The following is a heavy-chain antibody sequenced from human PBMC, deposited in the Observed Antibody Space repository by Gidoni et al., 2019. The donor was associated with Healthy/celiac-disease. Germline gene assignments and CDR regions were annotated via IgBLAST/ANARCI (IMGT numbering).Heavy chain of an antibody. CDR1: GFTFSRYS. CDR3: ARAVGPQTYYYDSSGYYGDY. J-gene: IGHJ4*02. CDR2: ISSSSSYI. D-gene: IGHD3-22*01. Sequence: EVQLVESGGGLVKPGGSLRLSCAASGFTFSRYSMTWVRQAPGKGLEWVSSISSSSSYIYYADSVKGRFTISRDNAKNALYLQMNSLRAEDTAVYYCARAVGPQTYYYDSSGYYGDYWGQGTLVTVSS. V-gene: IGHV3-21*01.